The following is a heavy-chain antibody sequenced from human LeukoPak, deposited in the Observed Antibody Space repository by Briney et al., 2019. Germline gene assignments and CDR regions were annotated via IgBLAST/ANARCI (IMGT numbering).Heavy chain of an antibody. V-gene: IGHV3-48*02. CDR1: GLTFSTYS. D-gene: IGHD1-14*01. CDR2: ISGTSSSATI. Sequence: GGSLRLSCAASGLTFSTYSMNWVRQAPGKGLEWVSYISGTSSSATIHYADSVKGRFTISRDDAKNSLYLQMNSLRDEDTAVYYCARAPRRADNWFDPWGQGTLVTVSS. J-gene: IGHJ5*02. CDR3: ARAPRRADNWFDP.